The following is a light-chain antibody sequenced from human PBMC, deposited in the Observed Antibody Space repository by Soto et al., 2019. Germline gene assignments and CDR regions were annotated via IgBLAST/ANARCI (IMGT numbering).Light chain of an antibody. CDR1: SSDFGSYNL. CDR3: CSYSGSSTYV. CDR2: EDS. J-gene: IGLJ1*01. Sequence: QSALTQPASVSGSPGQSITISCTGTSSDFGSYNLVSWYQQHPGKAPKLMIYEDSKRPSGVSNRFSGSKSGNTASLTISGLQAEYDADSYCCSYSGSSTYVFGTGTKVTVL. V-gene: IGLV2-23*01.